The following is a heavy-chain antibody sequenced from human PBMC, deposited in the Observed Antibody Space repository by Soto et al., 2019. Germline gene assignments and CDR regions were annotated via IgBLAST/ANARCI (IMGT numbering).Heavy chain of an antibody. CDR3: ARFLGMVRGYYYYGMDV. CDR2: ISSSGSTI. V-gene: IGHV3-48*04. Sequence: GGSLRLSCASSGFTFASYNMLWVRQAPGKGLEWVSYISSSGSTIYYADSVKGRFTISRDNAKNSLYLQMNSLRAEDTAVYYCARFLGMVRGYYYYGMDVWGQGTTVTVSS. J-gene: IGHJ6*02. D-gene: IGHD3-10*01. CDR1: GFTFASYN.